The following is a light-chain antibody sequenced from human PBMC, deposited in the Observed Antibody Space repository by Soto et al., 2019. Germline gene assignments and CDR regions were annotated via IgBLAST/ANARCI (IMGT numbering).Light chain of an antibody. CDR2: LNSDGSH. Sequence: QSVLTQSPSASASLGASVKLTCTLSSGHSSYAIAWHQQQPGKGPRYLMKLNSDGSHSKGDGIPDRFSGSSSGAERYLTISSLQSEDEADYYCQTWGTGIVIFGGGTKVTVL. V-gene: IGLV4-69*01. J-gene: IGLJ2*01. CDR1: SGHSSYA. CDR3: QTWGTGIVI.